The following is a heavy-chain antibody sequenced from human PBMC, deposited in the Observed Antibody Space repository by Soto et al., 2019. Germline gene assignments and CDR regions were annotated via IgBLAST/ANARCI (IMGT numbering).Heavy chain of an antibody. CDR3: ARQPAHDYDFWSGYLPPRYYYGMDV. J-gene: IGHJ6*02. CDR2: IYPGDSDT. V-gene: IGHV5-51*01. D-gene: IGHD3-3*01. CDR1: GYSFTSYW. Sequence: PGESLKISCKGSGYSFTSYWIGWVRQMPGKGLEWMGIIYPGDSDTRYSPSFQGQVTISADKSISTAYLQWSSLKASDTAMYYCARQPAHDYDFWSGYLPPRYYYGMDVWGQGTTVTVSS.